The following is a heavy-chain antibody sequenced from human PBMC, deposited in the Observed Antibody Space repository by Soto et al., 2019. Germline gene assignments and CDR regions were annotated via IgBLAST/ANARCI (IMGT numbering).Heavy chain of an antibody. J-gene: IGHJ3*02. CDR2: IIPICGTA. V-gene: IGHV1-69*05. Sequence: SVKVSCKASGGTFSSYAISWVRQAPGQGLEWMGGIIPICGTANYAQKFQGRVTMTTDTSTSTAYMELSSLRSEDTAVYYCARDHEQLVFGPSYDAFDIWGQGTMVTVSS. D-gene: IGHD6-6*01. CDR1: GGTFSSYA. CDR3: ARDHEQLVFGPSYDAFDI.